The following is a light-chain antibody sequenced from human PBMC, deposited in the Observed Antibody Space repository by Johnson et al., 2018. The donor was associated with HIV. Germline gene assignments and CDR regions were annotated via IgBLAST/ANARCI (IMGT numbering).Light chain of an antibody. V-gene: IGLV1-51*01. CDR2: DNN. Sequence: QSMLTQPPSVSAAPGQKVTISCSGSSSNIGNNYVSWYQQLPGTAPKLLIYDNNKRPSGIPDRFSGSKSGTSATLGITGLQTGDEADYYCGTWDSGLSGGLYRFGTGTKVTVL. J-gene: IGLJ1*01. CDR3: GTWDSGLSGGLYR. CDR1: SSNIGNNY.